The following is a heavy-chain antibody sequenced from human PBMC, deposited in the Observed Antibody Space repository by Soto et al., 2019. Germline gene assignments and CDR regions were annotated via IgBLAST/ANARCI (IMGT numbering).Heavy chain of an antibody. V-gene: IGHV3-30-3*01. D-gene: IGHD4-17*01. CDR1: GFTFSTYA. Sequence: ESGGAVVQPGRSLRLSCAASGFTFSTYAMHWVRQAPGKGLEWVAVISSDGSNNYYADSVKGRFTISRDNSKNTLYLQMNSLRAEDTAVYYCARDTVRGDYAFDIWGQGTMVTVSS. CDR3: ARDTVRGDYAFDI. J-gene: IGHJ3*02. CDR2: ISSDGSNN.